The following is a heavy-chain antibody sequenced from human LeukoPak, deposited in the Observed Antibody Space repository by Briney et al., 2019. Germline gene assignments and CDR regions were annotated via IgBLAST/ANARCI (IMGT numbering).Heavy chain of an antibody. V-gene: IGHV4-39*07. Sequence: SETLSLTCTVSGGSISSSSYYWGWIRQPPGKGLEWIGSIYYSGSTYYNPSLKSRVTISVDTSKNQFSLKLSSVTAADTAVYYCARLRGYSGYEIRGYWGQGTLVTVSS. J-gene: IGHJ4*02. CDR1: GGSISSSSYY. CDR2: IYYSGST. CDR3: ARLRGYSGYEIRGY. D-gene: IGHD5-12*01.